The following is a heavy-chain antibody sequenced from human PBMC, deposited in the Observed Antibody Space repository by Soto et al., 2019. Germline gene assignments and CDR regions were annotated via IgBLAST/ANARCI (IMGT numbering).Heavy chain of an antibody. V-gene: IGHV2-5*01. CDR2: IYSNDDK. Sequence: QITLKESGPSLVNPTQTLTLTCTFSGFSLSTSGVGVGWIRQPPGKALEWLALIYSNDDKRYSPSLKSRLTVTKDTSKNQVVLTMTNMDPVDTATYSCAHRLPPTAGFYFDYWGQGTLVTVSS. D-gene: IGHD6-13*01. CDR1: GFSLSTSGVG. CDR3: AHRLPPTAGFYFDY. J-gene: IGHJ4*02.